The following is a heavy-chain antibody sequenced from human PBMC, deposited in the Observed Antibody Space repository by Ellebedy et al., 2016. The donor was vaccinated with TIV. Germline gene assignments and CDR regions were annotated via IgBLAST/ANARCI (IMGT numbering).Heavy chain of an antibody. V-gene: IGHV4-61*01. CDR3: ARGEVAAPHAFDI. CDR1: GGSISSSSYY. D-gene: IGHD6-6*01. CDR2: IYYSGST. J-gene: IGHJ3*02. Sequence: SETLSLTCTVSGGSISSSSYYWSWIRQPPGKGLEWIGYIYYSGSTNYNPSLKSRVTISVDTSKNQFSLKLSSVTAAVTAVYYCARGEVAAPHAFDIWGQGTMVTVSS.